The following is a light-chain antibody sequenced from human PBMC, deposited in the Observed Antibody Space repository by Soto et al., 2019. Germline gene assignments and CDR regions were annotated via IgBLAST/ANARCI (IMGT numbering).Light chain of an antibody. CDR1: RSVSNSY. J-gene: IGKJ1*01. V-gene: IGKV3-20*01. CDR2: GAS. CDR3: QQYGSSPRT. Sequence: EIVLTQSPVTLSVSPGERATLSCRASRSVSNSYLAWYQQKPGQAPSLLVYGASTRATGVPDRFSGSGSGTDFTLTISRLEPEDFAMYYCQQYGSSPRTFGQGTKADIK.